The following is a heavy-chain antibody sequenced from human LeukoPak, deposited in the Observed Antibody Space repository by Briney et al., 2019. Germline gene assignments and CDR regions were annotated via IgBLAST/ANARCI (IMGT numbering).Heavy chain of an antibody. D-gene: IGHD2-15*01. CDR2: INHSGST. Sequence: SETLSLTCAVYGGSFSGYYWSWIRQPPGKGLEWIGEINHSGSTNYNPSLKSRVTISVDTSKNQFSLKLSSVTAADTAVYYCASPATGPFDYWGQGTLVTVSS. V-gene: IGHV4-34*01. J-gene: IGHJ4*02. CDR1: GGSFSGYY. CDR3: ASPATGPFDY.